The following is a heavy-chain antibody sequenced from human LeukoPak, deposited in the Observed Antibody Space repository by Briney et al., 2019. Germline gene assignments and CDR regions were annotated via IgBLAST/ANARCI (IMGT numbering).Heavy chain of an antibody. CDR3: ARVGSSWYRLPNNWFDP. CDR1: GYTFTGYY. V-gene: IGHV1-2*02. J-gene: IGHJ5*02. CDR2: INPNSGGT. Sequence: ASVKVSCKASGYTFTGYYMHWVRQAPGQGLEWMGWINPNSGGTNYAQKFQGRVTMTRDTSISTAYMELSRLRSDDTAVYYCARVGSSWYRLPNNWFDPWGQGTLVTVSS. D-gene: IGHD6-13*01.